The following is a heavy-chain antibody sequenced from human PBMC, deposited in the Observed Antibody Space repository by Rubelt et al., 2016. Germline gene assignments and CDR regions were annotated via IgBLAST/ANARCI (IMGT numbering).Heavy chain of an antibody. Sequence: QVQLQESGPGLVKPSQTLSLTCTVSGGSISSGGYYWSWIRQHPGKGLEWIGYIYYSGSTYYNPSLKSRVTISVDTSKNQFSLKLSSVTAADTAVYYCARGRLAARTYYNWFDPWGQGTLVTVSS. CDR3: ARGRLAARTYYNWFDP. CDR1: GGSISSGGYY. CDR2: IYYSGST. J-gene: IGHJ5*02. V-gene: IGHV4-31*03. D-gene: IGHD6-6*01.